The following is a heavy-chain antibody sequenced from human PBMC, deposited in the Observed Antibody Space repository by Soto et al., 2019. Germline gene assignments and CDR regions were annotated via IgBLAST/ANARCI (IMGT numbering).Heavy chain of an antibody. CDR2: IKQGGNER. Sequence: GGSLRLSCSASGFIFSNYWMSWVRQAPGKGLEWVANIKQGGNERYYVDSVKGRFTISRDNPKNLLYLQMSSLRADDTAVYYCALTEGSGTNYPTTFDSWGQGTLVTVSS. D-gene: IGHD3-10*01. J-gene: IGHJ4*02. CDR1: GFIFSNYW. V-gene: IGHV3-7*01. CDR3: ALTEGSGTNYPTTFDS.